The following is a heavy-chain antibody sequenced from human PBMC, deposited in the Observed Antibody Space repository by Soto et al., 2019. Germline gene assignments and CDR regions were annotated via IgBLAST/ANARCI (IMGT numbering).Heavy chain of an antibody. J-gene: IGHJ6*03. Sequence: SGPTLVNPTQTLTLTCTFSGFSLSTSGMCVSWIRQPPGKALEWLARIEWDDDKYYSTSLKTRLTISKDTSKNQVVLTMTNMDPVDTATYYCARIWVATPRARSLYYMDVWGKGTTVTVSS. D-gene: IGHD5-12*01. V-gene: IGHV2-70*11. CDR1: GFSLSTSGMC. CDR2: IEWDDDK. CDR3: ARIWVATPRARSLYYMDV.